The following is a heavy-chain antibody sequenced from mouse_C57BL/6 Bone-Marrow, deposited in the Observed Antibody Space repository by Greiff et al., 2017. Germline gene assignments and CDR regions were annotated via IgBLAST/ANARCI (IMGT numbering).Heavy chain of an antibody. CDR2: IYPGNSDT. V-gene: IGHV1-5*01. Sequence: EVQLQQSGTVLARPGASVKMSCKTSGYTFTSYWMHWVNQRPGQGLEWIGIIYPGNSDTSSNQKFKGKAKLTAVTSTSTAYMELSSLTNEDSAVYYCTRGDGNYYYGMDYWGQGTSVTVSS. D-gene: IGHD2-1*01. CDR1: GYTFTSYW. CDR3: TRGDGNYYYGMDY. J-gene: IGHJ4*01.